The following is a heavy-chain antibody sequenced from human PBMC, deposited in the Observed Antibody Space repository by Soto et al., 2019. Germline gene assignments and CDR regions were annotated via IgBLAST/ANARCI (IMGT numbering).Heavy chain of an antibody. J-gene: IGHJ6*02. CDR2: IAHDGSNA. CDR3: ARGDREDILVVVGARPGEYGTDI. CDR1: GFTFRNHA. Sequence: QVQLVESGGGVVQPGGSLRLSCAASGFTFRNHAMHWVRQAPGKGLECLAVIAHDGSNAFYRDSVKGRFTVSRDNSKNTLYLSMNSLRSEDTGGYDCARGDREDILVVVGARPGEYGTDIWGQGTTVIVSS. V-gene: IGHV3-30-3*01. D-gene: IGHD2-15*01.